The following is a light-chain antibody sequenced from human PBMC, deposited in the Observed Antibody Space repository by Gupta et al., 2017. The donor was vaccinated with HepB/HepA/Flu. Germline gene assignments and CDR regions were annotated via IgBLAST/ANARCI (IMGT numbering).Light chain of an antibody. J-gene: IGKJ5*01. CDR2: ATS. CDR1: QSISTY. Sequence: EIQMDQSPSSLSASCGDRVTITCRASQSISTYLNWYQQKPGSAPKVLIYATSTLQSGVPSRFSGSGSGTDFTLTISSLQPEDFAVYYCQQSQCVPTTFGQGTRLEIK. CDR3: QQSQCVPTT. V-gene: IGKV1-39*01.